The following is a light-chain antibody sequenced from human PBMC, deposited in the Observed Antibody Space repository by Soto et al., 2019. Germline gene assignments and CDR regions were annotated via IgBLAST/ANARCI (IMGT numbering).Light chain of an antibody. CDR3: QKHDNAPLT. Sequence: DIQMTQSPSSLSASIGDRVTITCRASQGIGNYLAWYQQKPGKAPKLLIYTSSTLQSGVPSRFSGSASGTDFTLTISSLQPEDVATYYCQKHDNAPLTSGGRTKVDIK. CDR1: QGIGNY. V-gene: IGKV1-27*01. J-gene: IGKJ4*01. CDR2: TSS.